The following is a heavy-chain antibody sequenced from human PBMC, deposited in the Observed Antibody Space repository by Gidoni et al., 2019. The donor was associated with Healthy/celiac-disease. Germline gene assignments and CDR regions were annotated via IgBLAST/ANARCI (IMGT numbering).Heavy chain of an antibody. J-gene: IGHJ4*02. CDR1: GFTFSSYD. CDR3: ARGGSITGTYFDY. D-gene: IGHD1-20*01. CDR2: IGTAGDT. V-gene: IGHV3-13*01. Sequence: EVQLVESGGGLVQPGGSLRLSCAASGFTFSSYDMHWVRQATGKGLEWVSAIGTAGDTYYPGSVKGRFTIARENAKNSLYLQMNSLRAGDTAVYYCARGGSITGTYFDYWGQGTLVTVSS.